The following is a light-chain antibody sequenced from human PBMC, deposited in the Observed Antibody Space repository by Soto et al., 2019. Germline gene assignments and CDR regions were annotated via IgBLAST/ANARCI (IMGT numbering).Light chain of an antibody. J-gene: IGKJ2*01. CDR1: QDISSW. V-gene: IGKV1-12*01. Sequence: DIQMTQSPCSVSASIGDRVTITCRASQDISSWLAWFQQKPGKAHKLLIYAAFNLQSGVPSRFSGSGSGTDFTLTISSLQPEDFATYYCQHANSFPHTFGQGTKLEIK. CDR2: AAF. CDR3: QHANSFPHT.